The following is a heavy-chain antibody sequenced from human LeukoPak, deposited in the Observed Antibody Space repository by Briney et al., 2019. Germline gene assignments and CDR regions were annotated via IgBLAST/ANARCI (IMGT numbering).Heavy chain of an antibody. Sequence: SETLSLTCAVYGGSFSGYYWSWIRQPPGKGLEWIGEINHSGSTNYNPSLKSRVTISVDTSKNQFSLKLSSVTAADTAVYYCARGLTKYYYGSGSYYSKANWFDPWGQGTLVTVSS. D-gene: IGHD3-10*01. J-gene: IGHJ5*02. V-gene: IGHV4-34*01. CDR3: ARGLTKYYYGSGSYYSKANWFDP. CDR1: GGSFSGYY. CDR2: INHSGST.